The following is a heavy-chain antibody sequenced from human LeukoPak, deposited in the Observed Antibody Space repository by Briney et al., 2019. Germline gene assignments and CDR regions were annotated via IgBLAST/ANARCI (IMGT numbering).Heavy chain of an antibody. CDR2: ISWNSGSI. CDR1: GFTFSDYS. V-gene: IGHV3-9*01. D-gene: IGHD2-2*01. CDR3: AKDMSGTRDAFDI. J-gene: IGHJ3*02. Sequence: GGSLRLSCAASGFTFSDYSMNWVRQAPGKGLEWVSGISWNSGSIGYADSVKGRFTISRDNAKNSLYLQMNSLRAEDTALYYCAKDMSGTRDAFDIWGQGTMVTVSS.